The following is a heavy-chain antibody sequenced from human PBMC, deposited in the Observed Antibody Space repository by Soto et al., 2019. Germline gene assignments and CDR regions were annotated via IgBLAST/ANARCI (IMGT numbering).Heavy chain of an antibody. J-gene: IGHJ6*03. D-gene: IGHD6-19*01. Sequence: GGSLRLSCAASGFTFDDYAMHWVRQAPGKGLEWVSGISWNSGSIGYADSVKGRFTISRDNAKNSLYLQMNSLRAEDTALYYCAKEGGWYSSGMVGYYMDVWGKGTTVTVSS. V-gene: IGHV3-9*01. CDR3: AKEGGWYSSGMVGYYMDV. CDR1: GFTFDDYA. CDR2: ISWNSGSI.